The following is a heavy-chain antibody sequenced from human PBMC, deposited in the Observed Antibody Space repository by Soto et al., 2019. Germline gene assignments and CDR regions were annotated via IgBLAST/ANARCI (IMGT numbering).Heavy chain of an antibody. J-gene: IGHJ6*02. CDR2: ISGYNGHT. CDR1: GYTFTRYG. D-gene: IGHD2-8*01. V-gene: IGHV1-18*01. Sequence: QGQLVQSGGEVKKPGASVKVSCKASGYTFTRYGISWVRQATGQGLEWMCWISGYNGHTKYAQKFQDRVTMTVDTSTTTSYMELRSTTSDDSAVYYCAKNGQPPYYYYGMDFWGQVTTVTVSS. CDR3: AKNGQPPYYYYGMDF.